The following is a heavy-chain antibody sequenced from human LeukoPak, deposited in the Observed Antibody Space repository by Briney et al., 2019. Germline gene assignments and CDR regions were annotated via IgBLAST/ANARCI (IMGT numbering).Heavy chain of an antibody. CDR1: GGSISSSSYY. CDR3: ARASRGSSGP. J-gene: IGHJ5*02. D-gene: IGHD6-19*01. V-gene: IGHV4-39*07. CDR2: IYYSGST. Sequence: SETLSLTCTVSGGSISSSSYYWGWIRQPPGKGLEWIGSIYYSGSTYYNPSLKSRVTISVDTSKNQFSLKLSSVTAADTAVYYCARASRGSSGPWGQGTLVTVSS.